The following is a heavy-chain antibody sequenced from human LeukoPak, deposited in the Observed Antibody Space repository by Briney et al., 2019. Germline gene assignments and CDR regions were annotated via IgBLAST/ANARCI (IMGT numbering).Heavy chain of an antibody. V-gene: IGHV1-69*05. CDR2: IIRIFGTA. CDR1: GGTFSSYA. CDR3: ARGGYCSGGSCRNWFDP. J-gene: IGHJ5*02. D-gene: IGHD2-15*01. Sequence: SVKVSCKASGGTFSSYAISWVRQAPGQGLEWMGGIIRIFGTANYAQKFQGRVTITTDESTSTAYMELSSLRSEDTAVYYCARGGYCSGGSCRNWFDPWGQGTLVTVSS.